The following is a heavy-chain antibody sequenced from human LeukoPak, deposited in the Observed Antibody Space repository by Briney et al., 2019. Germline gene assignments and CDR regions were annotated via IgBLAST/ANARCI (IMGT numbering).Heavy chain of an antibody. CDR1: GFTFSSYW. Sequence: PGGSLRLSCAASGFTFSSYWMHWVRQAPGKGLVWVSRINSDGSSTSYADSVEGRFTISRDNAKNTLYLQMNSLRAEDTAVYYCARDLAPNYYYYYMDVWGKGTTVTVSS. CDR2: INSDGSST. CDR3: ARDLAPNYYYYYMDV. J-gene: IGHJ6*03. V-gene: IGHV3-74*01.